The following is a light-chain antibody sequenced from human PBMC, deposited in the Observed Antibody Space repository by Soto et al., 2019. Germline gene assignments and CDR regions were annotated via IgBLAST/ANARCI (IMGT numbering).Light chain of an antibody. Sequence: QSVLTQPPSVSGAPGQRVTISCTGGSANIGTGYDVHWYQQVPGTAPKLLIYGNNNRPSGIPDRFSGSESDTSASLAIAGLQAEDEADYYCQSYDSGLSTYVFGTGTKVTVL. J-gene: IGLJ1*01. CDR3: QSYDSGLSTYV. V-gene: IGLV1-40*01. CDR2: GNN. CDR1: SANIGTGYD.